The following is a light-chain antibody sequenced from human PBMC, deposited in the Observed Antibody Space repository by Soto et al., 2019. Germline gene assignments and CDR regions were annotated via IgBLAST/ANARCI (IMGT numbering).Light chain of an antibody. CDR1: QSISSY. CDR2: AAS. CDR3: QQSSSTLSFT. Sequence: DIQMTQSTSSLSASVGDRVTITCRASQSISSYLNWYQQKPGKAPKLLIYAASSLQSGVPSRFSGSGSGTDFTLTISSLQPEDFATYYCQQSSSTLSFTFGPGTKVDIK. V-gene: IGKV1-39*01. J-gene: IGKJ3*01.